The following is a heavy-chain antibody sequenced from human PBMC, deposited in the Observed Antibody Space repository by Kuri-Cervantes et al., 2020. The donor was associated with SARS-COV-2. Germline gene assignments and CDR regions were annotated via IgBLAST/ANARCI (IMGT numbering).Heavy chain of an antibody. CDR2: IYYNGST. J-gene: IGHJ5*02. CDR3: AREKGGTRAARRTSNGFDP. Sequence: SETLSLTCTVSGVSVTTFGSYWTWIRQPPGKGLEWVGYIYYNGSTYYNPSLKSRVTISVDTSKNQFSLKLSSVTAADTAVYYCAREKGGTRAARRTSNGFDPWGQGTLVTVSS. V-gene: IGHV4-30-4*08. CDR1: GVSVTTFGSY. D-gene: IGHD6-6*01.